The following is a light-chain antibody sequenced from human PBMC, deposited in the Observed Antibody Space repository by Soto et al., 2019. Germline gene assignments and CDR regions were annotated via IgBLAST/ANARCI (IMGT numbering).Light chain of an antibody. CDR1: QTISSY. Sequence: DIQMTQSPSSLSASVGDRVTITCRSSQTISSYLNWYQQKPGKAPKLLIYAASSLQSGVPSRFSGRGSGTDFTLTISSPHPEDWATYYCQQDYSTPWTFGEVTKVEIK. CDR2: AAS. V-gene: IGKV1-39*01. CDR3: QQDYSTPWT. J-gene: IGKJ1*01.